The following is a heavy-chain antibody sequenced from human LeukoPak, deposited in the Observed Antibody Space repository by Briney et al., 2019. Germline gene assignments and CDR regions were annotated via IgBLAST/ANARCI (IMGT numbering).Heavy chain of an antibody. CDR1: GFTFSSYA. Sequence: GGSLRLSCAASGFTFSSYAMSWVRQAPGKGLDWVSGIGGTVGSTSYADSVKGRFTISRDNSKNTVYLQMNSLRGEDAAVYYCAKEPLYCGGDCYEPFDCWGQGTLVTVSS. CDR3: AKEPLYCGGDCYEPFDC. D-gene: IGHD2-21*02. V-gene: IGHV3-23*01. J-gene: IGHJ4*02. CDR2: IGGTVGST.